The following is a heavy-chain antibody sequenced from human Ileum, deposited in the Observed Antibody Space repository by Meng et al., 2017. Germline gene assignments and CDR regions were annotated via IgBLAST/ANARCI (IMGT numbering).Heavy chain of an antibody. D-gene: IGHD6-19*01. J-gene: IGHJ3*02. CDR2: INPNSGGT. CDR1: GYTFTGYY. CDR3: ARDNHAVASVYAFDI. V-gene: IGHV1-2*06. Sequence: ASVKVSCKASGYTFTGYYMHWVRQAPGQGLEWMGRINPNSGGTNYAQKFQGRVTMTRDTSISTAYMELSRLRSDDTAVYYCARDNHAVASVYAFDIWGQGTMVTVSS.